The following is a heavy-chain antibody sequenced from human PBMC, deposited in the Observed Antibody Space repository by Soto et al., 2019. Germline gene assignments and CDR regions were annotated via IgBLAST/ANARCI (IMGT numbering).Heavy chain of an antibody. CDR1: GFTFSSYS. J-gene: IGHJ4*02. V-gene: IGHV3-48*01. D-gene: IGHD3-3*01. CDR3: AREYYDFWSGYFP. CDR2: ISSSSSTI. Sequence: EVQLVESGGGLVQPGGSLRLSCAASGFTFSSYSMNWVRQAPGKGLEWVSYISSSSSTIYYADSVKGRFTISRDNAKNSLYLQMNSLRAEDTAVYYCAREYYDFWSGYFPWGQGTLVTVSS.